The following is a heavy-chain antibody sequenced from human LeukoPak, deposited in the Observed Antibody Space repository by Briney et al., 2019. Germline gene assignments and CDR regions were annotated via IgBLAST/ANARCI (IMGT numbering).Heavy chain of an antibody. CDR3: ARVDYDILAGYYEGDAFDI. Sequence: SETLSLTCTVSGGSIISYYWSWIRQPPGKGLEWTGSIYYSGSTNYNPSLKSRVTISVDTSKNQFSLKLSSVTAADTAVYYCARVDYDILAGYYEGDAFDIWGQGTMVTVSS. CDR2: IYYSGST. V-gene: IGHV4-59*01. D-gene: IGHD3-9*01. J-gene: IGHJ3*02. CDR1: GGSIISYY.